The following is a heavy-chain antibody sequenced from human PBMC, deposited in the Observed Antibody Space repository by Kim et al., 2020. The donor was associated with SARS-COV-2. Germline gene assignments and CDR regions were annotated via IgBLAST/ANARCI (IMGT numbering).Heavy chain of an antibody. D-gene: IGHD3-16*02. Sequence: GGSLRLSCITSAFSVSTNYINWVRQAPGKGLEWVSTIYGAGTTNYADAVKDRFSISRDNSENTVYLQMDSLRAEDTAIYYCASSRSYEARYYFDYWGQGTLVSVSA. CDR1: AFSVSTNY. J-gene: IGHJ4*02. CDR2: IYGAGTT. CDR3: ASSRSYEARYYFDY. V-gene: IGHV3-66*01.